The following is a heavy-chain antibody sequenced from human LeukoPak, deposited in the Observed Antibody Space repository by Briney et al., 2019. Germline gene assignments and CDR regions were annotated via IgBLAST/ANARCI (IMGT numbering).Heavy chain of an antibody. CDR1: GFTFSSYG. CDR2: IRYDGSNK. CDR3: ARDSPLYGSGSYYNDEYFQH. Sequence: PGGSLRLSCAASGFTFSSYGMHWVRQAPGKGLEGVAFIRYDGSNKYYADSVRGRFTISRDNSKNTLYLQMNSLRAEDTAVYYCARDSPLYGSGSYYNDEYFQHWGQGTLVTVSS. J-gene: IGHJ1*01. V-gene: IGHV3-30*02. D-gene: IGHD3-10*01.